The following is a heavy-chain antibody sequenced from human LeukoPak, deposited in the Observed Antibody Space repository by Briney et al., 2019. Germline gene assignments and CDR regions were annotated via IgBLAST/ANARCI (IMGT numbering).Heavy chain of an antibody. CDR1: GYTFTSYG. J-gene: IGHJ6*02. CDR3: ARDGLRFLEWLWRSAQDGMDV. V-gene: IGHV1-18*01. Sequence: ASVKVSCKASGYTFTSYGISWVRQAPGQGLEWMVWISAYNGNTNYTQKLQGRVTMTTDTSTSTAYMELRSLRSDDTAVYYCARDGLRFLEWLWRSAQDGMDVWGQGTTVTVSS. D-gene: IGHD3-3*01. CDR2: ISAYNGNT.